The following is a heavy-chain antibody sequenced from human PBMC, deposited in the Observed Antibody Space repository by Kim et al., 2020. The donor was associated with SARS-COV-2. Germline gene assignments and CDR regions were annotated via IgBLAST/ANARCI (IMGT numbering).Heavy chain of an antibody. CDR2: IYPGDSDT. J-gene: IGHJ5*02. Sequence: GESLKISCKGSGYSFTSYWIGWVRQMPGKGLEWMGIIYPGDSDTRYCPSFQGQVTIPSDKSLSTAYLQWSGLKASDTAMYYCARNGGHCYGLSSWFDHWSQGALVTVSS. D-gene: IGHD5-18*01. CDR3: ARNGGHCYGLSSWFDH. V-gene: IGHV5-51*01. CDR1: GYSFTSYW.